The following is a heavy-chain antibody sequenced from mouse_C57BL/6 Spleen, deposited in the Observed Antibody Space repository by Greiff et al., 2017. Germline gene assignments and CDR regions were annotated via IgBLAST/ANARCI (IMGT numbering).Heavy chain of an antibody. CDR2: IDPSDSYT. Sequence: VQLQQPGAELVMPGASVKLSCKASGYTFTSYWMQWVKQRPGLGLEWIGEIDPSDSYTNYNQKFKGKAPLTVDTSSSTAYMQLSSLTSEDSAVYYCAVNYGDYDAMDYWGQGTLVTVSA. V-gene: IGHV1-50*01. J-gene: IGHJ4*01. D-gene: IGHD1-1*01. CDR3: AVNYGDYDAMDY. CDR1: GYTFTSYW.